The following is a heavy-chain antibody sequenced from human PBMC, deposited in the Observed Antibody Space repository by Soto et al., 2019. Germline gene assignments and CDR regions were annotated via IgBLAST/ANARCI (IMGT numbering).Heavy chain of an antibody. Sequence: EVQLLESGGGLVQPGGSLRLSCAASGFTFSSYAMSWVRQAPGKGLEWVSAISGSGGSTYYADSVKGRFTISRDNSKNTLYLQMNSLRAEDTAVYYCAKEVYYGSGSYPAFDYWGQGTLVTVSS. CDR3: AKEVYYGSGSYPAFDY. CDR2: ISGSGGST. V-gene: IGHV3-23*01. CDR1: GFTFSSYA. D-gene: IGHD3-10*01. J-gene: IGHJ4*02.